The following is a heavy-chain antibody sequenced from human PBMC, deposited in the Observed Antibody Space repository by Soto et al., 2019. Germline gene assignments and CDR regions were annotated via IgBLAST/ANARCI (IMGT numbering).Heavy chain of an antibody. CDR1: GGSISSSSYC. CDR3: ARLPLEDDY. V-gene: IGHV4-39*01. J-gene: IGHJ4*02. D-gene: IGHD1-1*01. Sequence: SETLCLTCTVVGGSISSSSYCWGWIRQPPGKGLEWIGSIYYSGSTYYNPSLKSRVTISVDTSKNQFSLKLSSVTAADTAVYYCARLPLEDDYWGQGTLVTVSS. CDR2: IYYSGST.